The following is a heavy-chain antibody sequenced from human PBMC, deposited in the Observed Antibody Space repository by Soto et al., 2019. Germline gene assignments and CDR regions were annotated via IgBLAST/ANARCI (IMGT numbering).Heavy chain of an antibody. CDR1: GFAFSIYA. J-gene: IGHJ5*02. V-gene: IGHV3-23*01. D-gene: IGHD3-3*01. CDR3: PKVASKGVVGPVSAPASITWFDR. Sequence: GGSLRLSCAASGFAFSIYAMSWVRQAPGNGLGGGSIISGTGSSTYYADSVKGRFTISRDNFKNTRYLQRNSLMGGDRARFHCPKVASKGVVGPVSAPASITWFDRWGQGTLVTVSS. CDR2: ISGTGSST.